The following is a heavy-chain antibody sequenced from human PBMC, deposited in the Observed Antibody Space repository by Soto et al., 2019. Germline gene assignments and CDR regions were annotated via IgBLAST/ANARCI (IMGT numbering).Heavy chain of an antibody. J-gene: IGHJ3*02. V-gene: IGHV1-3*01. CDR1: GYTFTSYA. Sequence: ASVKVSCKASGYTFTSYAMHWVRQAPGQRLEWMGWINAGNGNTKYSQKFQGRVTITRDASASTAYMELSSLRSEDTAVYYCARVNWLSNDAFAIWGQGTMVTVSS. D-gene: IGHD3-9*01. CDR2: INAGNGNT. CDR3: ARVNWLSNDAFAI.